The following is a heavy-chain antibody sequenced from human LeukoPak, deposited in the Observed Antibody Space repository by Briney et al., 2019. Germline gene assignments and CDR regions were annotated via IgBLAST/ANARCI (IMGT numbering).Heavy chain of an antibody. D-gene: IGHD6-13*01. CDR3: ARAPRIAAAGKGWGYYFDY. Sequence: ASVKVSCKASGYTFTSYYMHWVRQAPGQGLEWMGIINPSGGSTSYAQKFQGRVTMTRDTSTSTVYMELSSLRSEDTAVYYCARAPRIAAAGKGWGYYFDYWGQGTLVTVSS. J-gene: IGHJ4*02. V-gene: IGHV1-46*01. CDR2: INPSGGST. CDR1: GYTFTSYY.